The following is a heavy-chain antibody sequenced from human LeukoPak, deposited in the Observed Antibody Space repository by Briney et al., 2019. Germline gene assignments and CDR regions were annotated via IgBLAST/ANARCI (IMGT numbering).Heavy chain of an antibody. CDR3: ARVATVTSSVIFDY. CDR2: ISSSSSYI. V-gene: IGHV3-21*01. D-gene: IGHD4-17*01. CDR1: GFTFSSYS. Sequence: GGSLRLSCAASGFTFSSYSMNWVRQAPGKGLDWVSSISSSSSYIYYADSVKGRFTISRDNAKNSLYLQMNSLRAEDTAVYYCARVATVTSSVIFDYWGQGTLVTVSS. J-gene: IGHJ4*02.